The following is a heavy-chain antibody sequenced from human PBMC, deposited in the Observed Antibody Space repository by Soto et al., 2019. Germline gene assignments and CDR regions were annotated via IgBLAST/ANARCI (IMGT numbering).Heavy chain of an antibody. CDR2: IYESGTI. CDR3: ARAQFYYGSGNYRNLMFDS. Sequence: PSETLSLTCAVSGCSIGGAFYSWSWIRQPPGGGLDWIGYIYESGTILYNPSLKTRLTISLNWSDKQFSLTLNSVTAADTAVYYCARAQFYYGSGNYRNLMFDSWGQGTQVTVSS. J-gene: IGHJ5*01. D-gene: IGHD3-10*01. V-gene: IGHV4-30-2*01. CDR1: GCSIGGAFYS.